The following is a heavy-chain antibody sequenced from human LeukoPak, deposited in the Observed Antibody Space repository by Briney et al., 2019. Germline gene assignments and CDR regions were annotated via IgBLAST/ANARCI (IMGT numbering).Heavy chain of an antibody. D-gene: IGHD1-7*01. CDR1: GFTFSSYA. CDR3: AKDRGNWNYGPNGFDP. V-gene: IGHV3-23*01. J-gene: IGHJ5*02. CDR2: ISGSGGST. Sequence: GGSLRLSCAASGFTFSSYAMSWVRQAPGKGLEWVSAISGSGGSTYYADSVKGRFTISRDNSKNTLYLQMNSLRAEDTAVYYCAKDRGNWNYGPNGFDPWGQGTLDTVSS.